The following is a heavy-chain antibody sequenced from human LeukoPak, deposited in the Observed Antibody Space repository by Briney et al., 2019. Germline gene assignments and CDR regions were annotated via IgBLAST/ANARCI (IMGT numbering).Heavy chain of an antibody. CDR2: IMPNGETR. J-gene: IGHJ3*02. V-gene: IGHV3-64*01. Sequence: GGSLRLSCAASGFSFSNYVMHWVRQAPGKGLEYVSAIMPNGETRGYANSMKGRFTISRDNSKNTLYLQMGSLRAEDMAIYYCARDRDGGFAFDIWGQGTLVTVST. CDR1: GFSFSNYV. CDR3: ARDRDGGFAFDI. D-gene: IGHD2-15*01.